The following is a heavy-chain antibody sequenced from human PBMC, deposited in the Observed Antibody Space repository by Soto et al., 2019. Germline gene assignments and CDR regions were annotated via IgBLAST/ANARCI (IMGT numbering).Heavy chain of an antibody. J-gene: IGHJ5*02. V-gene: IGHV1-69*01. CDR1: GGTFSSYA. CDR2: IIPIFGTA. CDR3: ARDRVYTAMAINLFVP. D-gene: IGHD5-18*01. Sequence: QVQLVQSGAEVKKPGSSVKVSCKASGGTFSSYAISWVRQAPGQGLEWMGGIIPIFGTANYAQKFQGRATITADESTRTAYMELSSLRSEDTAVYYCARDRVYTAMAINLFVPWGQGPLVTVSS.